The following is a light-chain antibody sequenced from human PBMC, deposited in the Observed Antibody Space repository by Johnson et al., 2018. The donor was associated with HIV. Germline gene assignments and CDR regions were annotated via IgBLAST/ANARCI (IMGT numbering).Light chain of an antibody. V-gene: IGLV1-51*02. CDR3: GTWYSSLTASYE. J-gene: IGLJ1*01. CDR1: SSNIGNNF. Sequence: QLVLTQPPSVSAAPGQKVTISCSGSSSNIGNNFVSWYQQLPGTAPKLPIYENNKRPSGIPDRFSGSKSGTSATLGITGLQTGDEADYYCGTWYSSLTASYEVGTGTKVTVL. CDR2: ENN.